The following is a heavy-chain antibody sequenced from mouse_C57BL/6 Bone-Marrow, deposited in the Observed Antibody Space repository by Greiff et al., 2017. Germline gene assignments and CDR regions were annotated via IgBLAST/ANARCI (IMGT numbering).Heavy chain of an antibody. CDR2: IDPENGDT. Sequence: EVQLQQSGAELVRPGASVKLSCTASGFNIKDDYMHWVKQRPEQGLEWIGWIDPENGDTEYASKFQGKATITADTSSTTAYLQLSSLTSEDTAVYYCTTFDVYYGGYWGQGTTLTVSS. V-gene: IGHV14-4*01. J-gene: IGHJ2*01. CDR3: TTFDVYYGGY. D-gene: IGHD2-3*01. CDR1: GFNIKDDY.